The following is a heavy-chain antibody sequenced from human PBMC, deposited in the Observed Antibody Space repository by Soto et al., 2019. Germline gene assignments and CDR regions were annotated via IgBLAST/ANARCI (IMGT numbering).Heavy chain of an antibody. CDR1: GGTFSSYA. D-gene: IGHD4-17*01. V-gene: IGHV1-69*06. Sequence: QVQLVQSGAEVKKPGSSVKVSCKASGGTFSSYAISWVRQAPGQGLEWMGGIIPIFGTANYAQKFQGRVTITADKSTITAYMELSSLRSEDTAVYYCARSLYGDYVLNYYYGMDVWGQGTTVTVSS. J-gene: IGHJ6*02. CDR2: IIPIFGTA. CDR3: ARSLYGDYVLNYYYGMDV.